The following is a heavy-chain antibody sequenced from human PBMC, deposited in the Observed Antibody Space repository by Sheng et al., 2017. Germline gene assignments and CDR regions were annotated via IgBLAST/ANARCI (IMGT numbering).Heavy chain of an antibody. D-gene: IGHD3-10*01. J-gene: IGHJ6*02. CDR1: GFTVSSNY. CDR2: IYSGGST. CDR3: ARDLWFGELSNYYGMDV. Sequence: EVQLVESGGGLVQPGGSLRLSCAASGFTVSSNYMSWVRQAPGKGLEWVSVIYSGGSTYYADSVKGRFTISRDNSKNTLYLQMNSLRAEDTAVYYCARDLWFGELSNYYGMDVWGQGTTVTVSS. V-gene: IGHV3-66*01.